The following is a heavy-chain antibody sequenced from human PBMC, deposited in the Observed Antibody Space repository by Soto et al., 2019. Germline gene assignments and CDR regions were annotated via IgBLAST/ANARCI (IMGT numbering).Heavy chain of an antibody. Sequence: QLQLQESGSGLVKPSQTLSLTCAVSGGSISSGGYSWSWIRQPPGKGLEWIGYIYHSGSTYYNPSLKSRATVSVDRSQNQSPLQLRSVTAADTAAYYCAGGTGVARNYWGQGTLVTVSA. CDR2: IYHSGST. V-gene: IGHV4-30-2*01. J-gene: IGHJ4*02. CDR3: AGGTGVARNY. CDR1: GGSISSGGYS. D-gene: IGHD1-26*01.